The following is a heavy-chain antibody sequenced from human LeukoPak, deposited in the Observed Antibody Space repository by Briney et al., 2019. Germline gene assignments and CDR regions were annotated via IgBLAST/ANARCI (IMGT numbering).Heavy chain of an antibody. CDR2: ISGSGGST. CDR1: GFTFSSYA. Sequence: GGSLRLSCAASGFTFSSYAMSWVRQAPGKGLEWVSAISGSGGSTYYADSVKGRFTISRDNSKNTLYLKMNSLRAQDTAVYYCAKDRPTMIVGGVFDYWGQGTLVTVSS. V-gene: IGHV3-23*01. J-gene: IGHJ4*02. D-gene: IGHD3-22*01. CDR3: AKDRPTMIVGGVFDY.